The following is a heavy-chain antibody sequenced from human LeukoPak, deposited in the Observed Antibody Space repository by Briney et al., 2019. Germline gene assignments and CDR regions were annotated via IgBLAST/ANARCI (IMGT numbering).Heavy chain of an antibody. CDR2: ISGSGSST. V-gene: IGHV3-23*01. CDR1: GFTFSSYA. D-gene: IGHD3-22*01. CDR3: VKEEYYYDSSGYLYYYYYGMDV. Sequence: GGSLRLSCAASGFTFSSYAMTWVRQAPGKGLEWVSGISGSGSSTYYADSVKGRFTISRDNSKNTLYLQMSSLRAEDTAVYYCVKEEYYYDSSGYLYYYYYGMDVWGQGTTVTVSS. J-gene: IGHJ6*02.